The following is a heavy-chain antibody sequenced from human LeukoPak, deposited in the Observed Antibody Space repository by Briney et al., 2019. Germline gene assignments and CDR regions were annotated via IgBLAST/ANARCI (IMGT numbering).Heavy chain of an antibody. V-gene: IGHV3-30*04. D-gene: IGHD5-24*01. CDR3: ARELMATSGDRAAYNWFDP. J-gene: IGHJ5*02. CDR2: ISYDGSNK. CDR1: GFTFSSYA. Sequence: GGSLRLSCAASGFTFSSYAMHWVRQAPGKGLEWVAVISYDGSNKYYADSVKGRFTISRDNSKNTLYLQMNSLRAEDTAVYYCARELMATSGDRAAYNWFDPWGQGTLVTVSS.